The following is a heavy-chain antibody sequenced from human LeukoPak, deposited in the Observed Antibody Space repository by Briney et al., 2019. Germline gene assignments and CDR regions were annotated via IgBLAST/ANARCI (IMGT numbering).Heavy chain of an antibody. J-gene: IGHJ4*02. CDR2: ISESGGNT. CDR1: GFSFSSYA. V-gene: IGHV3-23*01. Sequence: GGSLRLSCAASGFSFSSYAMSWVRQAPGKGLEGVSAISESGGNTYYADSVKGRFTISRDNAKNTLDLQMNSLRAEDTAVYYCAKEDSCTNGVCYTAHTFDYWGQGTLVTVSS. CDR3: AKEDSCTNGVCYTAHTFDY. D-gene: IGHD2-8*01.